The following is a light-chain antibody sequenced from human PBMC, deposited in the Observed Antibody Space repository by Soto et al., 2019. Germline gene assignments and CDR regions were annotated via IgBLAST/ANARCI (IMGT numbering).Light chain of an antibody. CDR2: GAS. Sequence: ASQSVTTQLAWYQQKPGQAPRLIIHGASSRATGIPARFSGSGSGTDFTLTISSLEPEDFAVYYCQQRSNWPITFGQGTKV. J-gene: IGKJ1*01. V-gene: IGKV3-11*01. CDR3: QQRSNWPIT. CDR1: QSVTTQ.